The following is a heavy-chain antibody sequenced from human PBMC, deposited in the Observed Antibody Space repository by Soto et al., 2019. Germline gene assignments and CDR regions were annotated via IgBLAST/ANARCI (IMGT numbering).Heavy chain of an antibody. J-gene: IGHJ3*02. CDR1: GFTFSTYS. V-gene: IGHV3-23*01. D-gene: IGHD2-15*01. Sequence: SLRLSCAASGFTFSTYSMTWVRQAPGKGLEWVAHITGTGGATYYADSVKGRFTISRDNSKNTLYLQMNSLRAEDTAVYYCARPPRYCSGGSCYSVAFDIWGQGTMVTVSS. CDR3: ARPPRYCSGGSCYSVAFDI. CDR2: ITGTGGAT.